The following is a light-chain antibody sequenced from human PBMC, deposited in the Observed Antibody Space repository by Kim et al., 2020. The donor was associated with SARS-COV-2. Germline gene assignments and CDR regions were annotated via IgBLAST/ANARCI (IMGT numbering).Light chain of an antibody. V-gene: IGLV10-54*01. CDR3: SAWDYSVNAWV. CDR2: RNN. CDR1: SKNVGNEG. J-gene: IGLJ3*02. Sequence: RQTATLTCTGDSKNVGNEGAAWLQQHQGHPPKLLFYRNNDRPSGISERLSASRSGNTASLTITGLQPEDEADYYCSAWDYSVNAWVFGGGTQLTVL.